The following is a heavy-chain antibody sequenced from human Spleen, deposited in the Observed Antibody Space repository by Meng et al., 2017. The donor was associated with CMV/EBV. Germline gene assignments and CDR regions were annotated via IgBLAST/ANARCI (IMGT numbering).Heavy chain of an antibody. D-gene: IGHD3-16*01. V-gene: IGHV4-34*01. Sequence: QVQLQQWGAGLLKPSETLSLTCAVYGGSFSDYYWTWIRQPPVTGLEWIGEINHSGSTNYNPSLKSRVTMSVDTSKNQFSLKLSSVTAADTAVYYCASQRWGIGWFDPWGQGTLVTVSS. J-gene: IGHJ5*02. CDR2: INHSGST. CDR3: ASQRWGIGWFDP. CDR1: GGSFSDYY.